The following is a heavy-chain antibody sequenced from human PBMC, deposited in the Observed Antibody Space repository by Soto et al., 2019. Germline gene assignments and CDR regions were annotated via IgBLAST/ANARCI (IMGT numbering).Heavy chain of an antibody. CDR3: ARGTSSGWYGLVDY. CDR1: GYTFTGYY. V-gene: IGHV1-2*02. Sequence: ASVKVSCKASGYTFTGYYMHWVRQAPGQGLEWMGWINPNRGGTNYAQKFQGRVTMTRDTSISTAYMELSRLRSDDTAVYYCARGTSSGWYGLVDYWGQGTLVTVSS. CDR2: INPNRGGT. J-gene: IGHJ4*02. D-gene: IGHD6-19*01.